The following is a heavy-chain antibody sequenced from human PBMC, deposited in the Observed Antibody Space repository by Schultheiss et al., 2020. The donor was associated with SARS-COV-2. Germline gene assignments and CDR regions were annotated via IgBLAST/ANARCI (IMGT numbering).Heavy chain of an antibody. D-gene: IGHD6-6*01. J-gene: IGHJ4*02. CDR3: AKDPSVAARPTYFDY. CDR2: ISYDGSNK. Sequence: GGSLRLSCAASGFTFSSYAMHWVRQAPGKGLEWVAVISYDGSNKYYADSVKGRFTISRDNSKNTLYLQMNSLRAEDTAVYYCAKDPSVAARPTYFDYWGQGTLVTVSS. CDR1: GFTFSSYA. V-gene: IGHV3-30*07.